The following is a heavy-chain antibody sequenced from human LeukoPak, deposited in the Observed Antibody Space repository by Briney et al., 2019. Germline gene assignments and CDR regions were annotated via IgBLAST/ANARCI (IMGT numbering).Heavy chain of an antibody. Sequence: LPGGSLRLSCAASSFPFRIYAISWVRQAPGKGLGWVSTISGSGGGTYYADSVKGRFTISRDNSKNTLYLQMNSLRGEDTAVYFCADWQRSSCNYYFDHWGQGTLVTVSS. D-gene: IGHD6-13*01. V-gene: IGHV3-23*01. CDR1: SFPFRIYA. CDR3: ADWQRSSCNYYFDH. J-gene: IGHJ4*02. CDR2: ISGSGGGT.